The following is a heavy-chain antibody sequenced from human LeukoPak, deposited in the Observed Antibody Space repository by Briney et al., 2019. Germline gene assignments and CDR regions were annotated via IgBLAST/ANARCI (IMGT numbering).Heavy chain of an antibody. Sequence: GGSLRLSCAASGFTFSSYGMHWVRQAPGKGPEWVAVISYDGSNKYYADSVKGRFTIPRDNSKNTLYLQMNSLRAEDTAVYYCAELGITMIGGVWGKGTTVTISS. CDR1: GFTFSSYG. D-gene: IGHD3-10*02. CDR3: AELGITMIGGV. V-gene: IGHV3-30*18. J-gene: IGHJ6*04. CDR2: ISYDGSNK.